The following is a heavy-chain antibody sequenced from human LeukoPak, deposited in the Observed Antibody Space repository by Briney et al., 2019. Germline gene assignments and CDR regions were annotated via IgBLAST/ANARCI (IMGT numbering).Heavy chain of an antibody. J-gene: IGHJ4*02. CDR1: GFXFSSYA. V-gene: IGHV3-23*01. D-gene: IGHD3-10*01. CDR3: AKTPSITMVRGAFDY. Sequence: GRSLRLSCAASGFXFSSYAISWVRQAPGKGLEWVSAISGSGGSTYYADSVKGRFTISRDNSKNTLYLQMNSLRAEDTAVYYCAKTPSITMVRGAFDYWGQGTLVTVSS. CDR2: ISGSGGST.